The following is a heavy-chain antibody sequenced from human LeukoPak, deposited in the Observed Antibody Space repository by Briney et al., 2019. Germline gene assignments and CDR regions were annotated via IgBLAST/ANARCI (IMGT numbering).Heavy chain of an antibody. J-gene: IGHJ4*02. Sequence: ASVKVSCKASGYTFTGYYMHWVRQAPGQGLEWMGWINPNSGGTNYAQKFQGRVTMTRDTPISAAYMELSRLRPDDTAVYYCARSGITMVRGVIIGGEPFDYWGQGTLVTVSS. D-gene: IGHD3-10*01. V-gene: IGHV1-2*02. CDR3: ARSGITMVRGVIIGGEPFDY. CDR2: INPNSGGT. CDR1: GYTFTGYY.